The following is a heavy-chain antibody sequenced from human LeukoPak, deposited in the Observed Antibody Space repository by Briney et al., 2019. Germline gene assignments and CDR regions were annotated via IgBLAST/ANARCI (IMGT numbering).Heavy chain of an antibody. CDR1: GDSVSNSAYY. V-gene: IGHV4-39*01. D-gene: IGHD3-10*01. J-gene: IGHJ6*02. Sequence: SETLSLTCTVSGDSVSNSAYYWVWIRQPPGKGLEWIGTITNTGNTYSNPSLKSRVTISIDTSKTQISLKLTSVTAADTAVFYCARKTPGTSVDVWGQGTPVTVSS. CDR3: ARKTPGTSVDV. CDR2: ITNTGNT.